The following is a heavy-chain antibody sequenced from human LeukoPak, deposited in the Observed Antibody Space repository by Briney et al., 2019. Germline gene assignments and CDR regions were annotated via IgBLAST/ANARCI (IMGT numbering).Heavy chain of an antibody. D-gene: IGHD5-24*01. J-gene: IGHJ4*02. CDR1: GGTFSSYA. V-gene: IGHV1-69*05. CDR3: AIGGPLEMATARFDY. CDR2: IIPIFGTA. Sequence: ASVKVSCKASGGTFSSYAISWVRQAPGQGLEWMGGIIPIFGTANYAQKFQGRVTITTDESTSTAYMELSSLRSEDTAVYYCAIGGPLEMATARFDYWGQGTLVTVSS.